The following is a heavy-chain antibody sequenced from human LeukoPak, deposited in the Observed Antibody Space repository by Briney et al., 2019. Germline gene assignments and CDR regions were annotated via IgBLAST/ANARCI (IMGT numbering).Heavy chain of an antibody. CDR1: GFTFSTYG. CDR2: VTGSGGST. Sequence: GGSLRLSCAASGFTFSTYGMSWVRQAPGKGLDWVSSVTGSGGSTYYADSVKGRFTVSRDNSKSTLYLQMNSLRAEDTAVYYCAKIIAAAGTAYWGQGSLVTVSS. J-gene: IGHJ4*02. D-gene: IGHD6-13*01. CDR3: AKIIAAAGTAY. V-gene: IGHV3-23*01.